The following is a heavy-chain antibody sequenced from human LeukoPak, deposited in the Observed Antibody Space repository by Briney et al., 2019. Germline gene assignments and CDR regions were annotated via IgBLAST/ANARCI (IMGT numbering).Heavy chain of an antibody. CDR3: AKGVADIVVVPAALNWFDP. CDR2: ISWNSGSI. Sequence: GGSLRLSCAASGFTFDDYAMHWVRQAPGKGLEWVSGISWNSGSIGYADSVKGRFTISRDNAENSLYLQMNSLRAEDTALYYCAKGVADIVVVPAALNWFDPWGQGTLVTVSS. CDR1: GFTFDDYA. D-gene: IGHD2-2*01. J-gene: IGHJ5*02. V-gene: IGHV3-9*01.